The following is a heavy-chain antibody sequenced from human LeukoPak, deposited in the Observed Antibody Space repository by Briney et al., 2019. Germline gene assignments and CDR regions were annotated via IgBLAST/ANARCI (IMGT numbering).Heavy chain of an antibody. D-gene: IGHD4-17*01. Sequence: GGSLRLSCVASGFTFNNAWMNWVRQAPGKGLEWVGRIQSKTDGGTTEVAASVKGRFIISRDDSENTLYLQMNSLRAEDTAVYYCARSTTVTTEGVGQAFDIWGQGTMVTVSS. CDR3: ARSTTVTTEGVGQAFDI. J-gene: IGHJ3*02. V-gene: IGHV3-15*01. CDR1: GFTFNNAW. CDR2: IQSKTDGGTT.